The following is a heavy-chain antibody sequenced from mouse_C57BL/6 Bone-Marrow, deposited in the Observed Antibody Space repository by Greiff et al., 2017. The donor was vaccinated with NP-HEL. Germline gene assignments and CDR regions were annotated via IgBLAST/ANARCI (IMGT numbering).Heavy chain of an antibody. J-gene: IGHJ2*01. CDR3: ASPRYYYDSSPDY. CDR1: GYTFTSYW. Sequence: QVQLQQPGAELVKPGASVKLSCKASGYTFTSYWMHWVKQRPGQGLEWIGMIHPNSGSTNYNEKFKSKATLTVDKSSSTAYMQLSSLTSEDSAVYYCASPRYYYDSSPDYWGQGTTLTVSS. D-gene: IGHD1-1*01. V-gene: IGHV1-64*01. CDR2: IHPNSGST.